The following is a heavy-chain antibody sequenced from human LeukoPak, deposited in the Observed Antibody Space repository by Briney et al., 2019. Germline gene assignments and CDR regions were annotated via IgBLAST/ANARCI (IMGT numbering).Heavy chain of an antibody. V-gene: IGHV3-73*01. CDR1: GFTFSGSA. J-gene: IGHJ6*02. CDR2: IRSRTNTYAT. Sequence: PGGSLRLSCAASGFTFSGSAMHWARQASGKGLEWVGRIRSRTNTYATAYAASVKGRFTISRDDSKNMAYLHMNSLKTDDTAVYYCTRGSQSDYYYGMDVWGQGTTVTVSS. CDR3: TRGSQSDYYYGMDV.